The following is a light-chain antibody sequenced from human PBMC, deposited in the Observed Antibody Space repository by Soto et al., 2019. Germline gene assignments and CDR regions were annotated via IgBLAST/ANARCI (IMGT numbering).Light chain of an antibody. CDR2: KAS. CDR1: QSVSTL. V-gene: IGKV1-5*03. J-gene: IGKJ1*01. CDR3: QQYNRYSPWA. Sequence: DVQMTQSPSTLSASVGERVTITCRASQSVSTLLAWYQQKPGKAPKLLIYKASSLESGVPSRFSGSGSGTAFTLTISSLQPDDFGTYYCQQYNRYSPWAFGQGTKVDIK.